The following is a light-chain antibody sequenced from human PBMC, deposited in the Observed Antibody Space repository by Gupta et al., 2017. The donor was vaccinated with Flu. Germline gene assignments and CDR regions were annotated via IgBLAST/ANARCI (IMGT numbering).Light chain of an antibody. J-gene: IGLJ2*01. CDR3: CSYAGSYSLV. V-gene: IGLV2-11*01. Sequence: SVTISCTGTSSDVGAYNYVSWFHPHPAKPPNLMIYVVSKRPAGVPDRFSGSKSGNTASLTISGLQAEDEADYYCCSYAGSYSLVFGGGTKVTVL. CDR2: VVS. CDR1: SSDVGAYNY.